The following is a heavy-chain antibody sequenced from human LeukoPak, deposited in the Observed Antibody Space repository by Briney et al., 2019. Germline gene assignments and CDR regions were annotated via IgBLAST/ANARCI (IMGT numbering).Heavy chain of an antibody. D-gene: IGHD6-19*01. CDR3: ARGIIAVAGFRSHFDY. J-gene: IGHJ4*02. CDR2: IYHSGST. V-gene: IGHV4-30-2*01. Sequence: SETLSLTCAVSGGSISSGGYSWSWIRQPPGKGLEWIGYIYHSGSTYYNPPLKSRVTISVDRSKNQFSLKLSSVTAADTAVYYCARGIIAVAGFRSHFDYWGQGTLVTVSS. CDR1: GGSISSGGYS.